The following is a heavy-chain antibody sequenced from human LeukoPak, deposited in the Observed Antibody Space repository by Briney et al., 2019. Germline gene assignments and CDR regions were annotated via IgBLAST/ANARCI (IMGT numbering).Heavy chain of an antibody. D-gene: IGHD2-15*01. CDR3: ATSPLYCSAGSCYSGLSFDY. CDR1: GFTFSNAW. Sequence: GGSLRLSCAASGFTFSNAWMSWVRQAPGKGLEWVGRIKNKTDGGTTDHPAPVKGRFTVSRDDSKNTLFLQMNSLKTEDTAVYFCATSPLYCSAGSCYSGLSFDYWGQGTLVTVSS. CDR2: IKNKTDGGTT. J-gene: IGHJ4*02. V-gene: IGHV3-15*01.